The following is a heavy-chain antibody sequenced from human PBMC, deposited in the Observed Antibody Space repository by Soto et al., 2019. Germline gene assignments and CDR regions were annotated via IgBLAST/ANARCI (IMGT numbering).Heavy chain of an antibody. CDR2: ISGSGGST. CDR3: AKDHYSSSWYQRRFNWFDP. D-gene: IGHD6-13*01. Sequence: GGSLRHSCASSGFTFISYAMSWVRQAPGKGLEWVSAISGSGGSTYYADSVKGRFTISRDNSKNTLYLQMNSLRAEDTAVYYCAKDHYSSSWYQRRFNWFDPWGQGTLVTVSS. J-gene: IGHJ5*02. V-gene: IGHV3-23*01. CDR1: GFTFISYA.